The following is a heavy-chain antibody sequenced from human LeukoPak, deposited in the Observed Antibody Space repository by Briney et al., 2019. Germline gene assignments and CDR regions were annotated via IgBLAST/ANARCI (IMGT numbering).Heavy chain of an antibody. D-gene: IGHD4-17*01. J-gene: IGHJ4*02. Sequence: SETLSLTCSVSDGSVKQYYWTWIRQSPGKGLEWIGYLSYAGNTNSNPSLKSRVTMSVDRSQIRFSLNLTSVTAADTAVYYCARGQGTVTTHWGQGTLVTVSS. CDR2: LSYAGNT. CDR3: ARGQGTVTTH. CDR1: DGSVKQYY. V-gene: IGHV4-59*02.